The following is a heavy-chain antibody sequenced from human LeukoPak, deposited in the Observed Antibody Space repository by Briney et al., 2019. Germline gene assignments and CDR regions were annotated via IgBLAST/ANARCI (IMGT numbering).Heavy chain of an antibody. CDR2: ISGSGGST. J-gene: IGHJ4*02. V-gene: IGHV3-23*01. Sequence: GGSLRLSCAASGFTFSTYPMSWVRQAPGKGLEWVSGISGSGGSTCYADSVKGRFTISRDISKNTLDLQMNSLRAEDTAVYYCAKDEGSGWYYFDYWGQGSLVTVSS. CDR1: GFTFSTYP. CDR3: AKDEGSGWYYFDY. D-gene: IGHD6-19*01.